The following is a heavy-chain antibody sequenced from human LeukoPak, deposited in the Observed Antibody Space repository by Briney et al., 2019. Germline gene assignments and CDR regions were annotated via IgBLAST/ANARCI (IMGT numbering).Heavy chain of an antibody. CDR1: GFIFSTYW. CDR2: INTDGRII. CDR3: VAGIGDY. D-gene: IGHD1-14*01. Sequence: PGGSLRLSCEASGFIFSTYWMHWVRRAPGKGLVWVSRINTDGRIISYVDSVKGRFTISRDNAKNTVYLQINSLRVEDTALYYCVAGIGDYWGQGSLVTVSS. J-gene: IGHJ4*02. V-gene: IGHV3-74*03.